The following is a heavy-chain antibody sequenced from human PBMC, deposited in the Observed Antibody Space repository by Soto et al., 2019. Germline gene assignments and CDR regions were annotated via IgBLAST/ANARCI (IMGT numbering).Heavy chain of an antibody. V-gene: IGHV3-15*07. CDR2: IKSKTDGGTT. Sequence: GGSLRLSCAASGFTFSNAWMNWVRQAPGKGLEWVGRIKSKTDGGTTDYAAPVKGRFTISRDDSKNTLYLQMNSLKTEDTAVYYCTTYYQQLVNWFDPWGQGTLVTVSS. J-gene: IGHJ5*02. D-gene: IGHD6-6*01. CDR1: GFTFSNAW. CDR3: TTYYQQLVNWFDP.